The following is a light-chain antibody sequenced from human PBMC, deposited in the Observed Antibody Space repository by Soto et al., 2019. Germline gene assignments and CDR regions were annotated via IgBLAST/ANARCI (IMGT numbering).Light chain of an antibody. V-gene: IGKV3-20*01. CDR2: GAS. CDR1: QSVSSSY. J-gene: IGKJ1*01. Sequence: EIVLTQSPGTLSLSPGERATLSCRASQSVSSSYLAWYQQTPGQAPRLLIYGASSRATGIPDRFSGSAPETDFTLTISRLEPEDFAVYYCQQYGSSPKTFGQGTKVDIK. CDR3: QQYGSSPKT.